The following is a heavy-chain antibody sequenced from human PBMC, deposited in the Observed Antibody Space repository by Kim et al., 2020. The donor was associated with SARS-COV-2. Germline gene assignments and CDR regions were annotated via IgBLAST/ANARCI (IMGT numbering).Heavy chain of an antibody. CDR3: ASSGGLVAYYYYGMDV. J-gene: IGHJ6*02. Sequence: GGSLRLSCAASGFTFDDYAMHWVRQAPGKGLEWVSGISWNSGRIGYADSVKGRFTISRDNAKNSLYLHMNSLRAEDTALYYCASSGGLVAYYYYGMDVWGQGTTGTDSS. CDR2: ISWNSGRI. CDR1: GFTFDDYA. V-gene: IGHV3-9*01. D-gene: IGHD5-12*01.